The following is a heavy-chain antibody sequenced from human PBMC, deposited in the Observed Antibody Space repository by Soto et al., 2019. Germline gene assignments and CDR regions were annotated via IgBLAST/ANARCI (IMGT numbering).Heavy chain of an antibody. V-gene: IGHV4-59*01. CDR2: IYYSGST. CDR1: GGSISRYY. Sequence: SETLSLTCTVSGGSISRYYWSWIRQPPGKGLEWIGYIYYSGSTNYNPSLKSRVTISVDTSKNQFSLKLSSVTAADTAVYYCARGTYCSSTSCSDYYYYYGMDVWGQGTTVTVSS. D-gene: IGHD2-2*01. CDR3: ARGTYCSSTSCSDYYYYYGMDV. J-gene: IGHJ6*02.